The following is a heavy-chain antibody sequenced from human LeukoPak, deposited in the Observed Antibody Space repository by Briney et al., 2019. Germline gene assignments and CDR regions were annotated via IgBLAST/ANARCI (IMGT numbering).Heavy chain of an antibody. J-gene: IGHJ4*02. V-gene: IGHV4-34*01. CDR1: GGSFSGYY. CDR3: ARGIAAAGYSDY. Sequence: SETLSLTCAVYGGSFSGYYWSWIRQPPGKGLEWIGYIYHSGSTYYNPSLKSRVTISVDRSKNQFSLKLSSVTAADTAVYYCARGIAAAGYSDYWGQGTLVTVSS. CDR2: IYHSGST. D-gene: IGHD6-13*01.